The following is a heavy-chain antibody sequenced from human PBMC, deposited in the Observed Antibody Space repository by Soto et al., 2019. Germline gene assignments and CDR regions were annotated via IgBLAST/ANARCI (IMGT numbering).Heavy chain of an antibody. CDR1: GGSFSSYA. Sequence: QVQLVQSGAEVKKPGSSVKVSCKASGGSFSSYAISWVRQAPGQGLEWMGGIIPIVGTGNYAQNFQGRVAITADESTSTSYTEPGSLRSEDTAMYYCARVLRAAGRPGMDVWGKGTTVTVSS. V-gene: IGHV1-69*01. J-gene: IGHJ6*04. D-gene: IGHD6-13*01. CDR3: ARVLRAAGRPGMDV. CDR2: IIPIVGTG.